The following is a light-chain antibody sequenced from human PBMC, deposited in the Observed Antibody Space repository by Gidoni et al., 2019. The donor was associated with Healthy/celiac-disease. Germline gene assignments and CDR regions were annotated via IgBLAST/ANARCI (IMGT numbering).Light chain of an antibody. CDR2: GAS. V-gene: IGKV3-20*01. CDR1: QSVSSSY. Sequence: EIVLTQSPGTLSLSPGARATLSCRASQSVSSSYLAWYQQKPGQAPRRLIYGASSRATGIPDRFSGSGSGTDFTLTISRLEPEDFAVYYCQQYGSSLMYTFGQGTKLEIK. CDR3: QQYGSSLMYT. J-gene: IGKJ2*01.